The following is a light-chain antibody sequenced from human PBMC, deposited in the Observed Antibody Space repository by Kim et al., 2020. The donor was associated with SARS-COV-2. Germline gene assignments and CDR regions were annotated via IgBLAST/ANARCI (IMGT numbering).Light chain of an antibody. CDR2: LNSDGSP. CDR3: QTWGTGIRV. Sequence: ASVRVPSPLSVGHSRDDIAWKQQQRRKGQRYLMKLNSDGSPSEGDGTPDRFSGSSSGAPRYLTISSRQSEDEADYYCQTWGTGIRVFGGGPRLTVL. J-gene: IGLJ3*02. V-gene: IGLV4-69*01. CDR1: VGHSRDD.